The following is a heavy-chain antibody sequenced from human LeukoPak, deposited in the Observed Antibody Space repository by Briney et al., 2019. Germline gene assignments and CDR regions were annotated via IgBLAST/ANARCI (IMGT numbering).Heavy chain of an antibody. D-gene: IGHD3-10*01. Sequence: ASVKVSCKASGYTFTSYDINWVRQATGQGLEWMGWMNPNSGNTGYAQKFQGRVTMTRNTSISTAYMELSSLRSEDTAVYYCARVDYYGSGSYYTYYYYGMDVRGQGTTVTVSS. V-gene: IGHV1-8*01. CDR3: ARVDYYGSGSYYTYYYYGMDV. CDR1: GYTFTSYD. CDR2: MNPNSGNT. J-gene: IGHJ6*02.